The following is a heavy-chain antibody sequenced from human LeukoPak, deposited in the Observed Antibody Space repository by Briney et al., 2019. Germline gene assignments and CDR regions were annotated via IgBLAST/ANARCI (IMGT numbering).Heavy chain of an antibody. CDR1: GYTFTGYY. D-gene: IGHD4-17*01. CDR3: ARDRSGIYGDFDY. V-gene: IGHV1-2*04. CDR2: INPNSGGT. Sequence: RASVKVSCKASGYTFTGYYMHWVRQAPGQGLEWMGWINPNSGGTNYAQKFQGWVTMTRDTSISTAYMELSRPRSDDTAVYYCARDRSGIYGDFDYWGQGTLVTVSS. J-gene: IGHJ4*02.